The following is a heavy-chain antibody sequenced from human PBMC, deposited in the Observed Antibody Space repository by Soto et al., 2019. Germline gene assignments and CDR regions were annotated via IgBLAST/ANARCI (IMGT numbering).Heavy chain of an antibody. CDR1: GGSVNGYY. Sequence: SETLSLTCAVSGGSVNGYYWHWIRQPPGKGLEWIGEINHTGGTHYNPSLKSRVTMSVDTSKNQFSLRLSSVTAADTAIYYCATRITVFGLLIPPFDPWGQGTQVTVSS. V-gene: IGHV4-34*01. J-gene: IGHJ5*02. D-gene: IGHD3-3*01. CDR2: INHTGGT. CDR3: ATRITVFGLLIPPFDP.